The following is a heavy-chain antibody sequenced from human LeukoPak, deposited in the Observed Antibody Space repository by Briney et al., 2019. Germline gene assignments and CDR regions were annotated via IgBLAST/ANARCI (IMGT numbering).Heavy chain of an antibody. Sequence: PGGSLRLSCAASGFTFSSYDMHWVRQAPGKGLEWVAVILYDGNKKYYVDSVKGRFTISRDNSKNTVDLQLNSLRSEDTAVYYCAKALAVGWVRLSPDALDVWGQGTMVTVYS. J-gene: IGHJ3*01. CDR2: ILYDGNKK. D-gene: IGHD4/OR15-4a*01. CDR1: GFTFSSYD. CDR3: AKALAVGWVRLSPDALDV. V-gene: IGHV3-30*18.